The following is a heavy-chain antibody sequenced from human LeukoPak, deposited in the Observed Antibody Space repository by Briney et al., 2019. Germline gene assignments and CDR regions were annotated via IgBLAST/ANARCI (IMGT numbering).Heavy chain of an antibody. CDR2: IDDSGVIR. J-gene: IGHJ6*02. CDR3: AKRLKRNYYYHYAMDV. CDR1: GFTVSSNY. V-gene: IGHV3-23*01. Sequence: GGSLRLSCAASGFTVSSNYMSWVRQAPGKGLEWVSRIDDSGVIRSYADSVKGRFTISRDNSKMTLTLQMNSLRAEDTAVYYCAKRLKRNYYYHYAMDVWGQGTTVTVSS. D-gene: IGHD3-22*01.